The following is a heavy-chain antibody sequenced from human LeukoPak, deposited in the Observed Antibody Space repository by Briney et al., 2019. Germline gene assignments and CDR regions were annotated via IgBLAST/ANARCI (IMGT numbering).Heavy chain of an antibody. V-gene: IGHV1-69*10. CDR3: ARESIIAAADAFDI. D-gene: IGHD6-13*01. J-gene: IGHJ3*02. CDR2: IIPILGTA. CDR1: GGTFSSYA. Sequence: ASVKVSCKASGGTFSSYAISWVRQAPGQGLEWMGGIIPILGTANYAQKFQGRVTITADKSTSTAYMELSSLRSEDTAVYYCARESIIAAADAFDIWGQGTMVTVSS.